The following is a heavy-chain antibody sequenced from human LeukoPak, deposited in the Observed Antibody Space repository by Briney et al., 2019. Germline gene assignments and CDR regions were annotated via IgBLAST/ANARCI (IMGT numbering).Heavy chain of an antibody. D-gene: IGHD5-12*01. CDR2: ISGSGGST. Sequence: GGSLRLSCAASGFTFSSYAMSWVRQAPGKGPEWVSAISGSGGSTYYAGSVKGRFTISRDNSKNTLYLEMNTLRAEDTAVYYCAKDREIRYGAYDLGDDWGQGTLVTVSS. V-gene: IGHV3-23*01. CDR3: AKDREIRYGAYDLGDD. CDR1: GFTFSSYA. J-gene: IGHJ4*02.